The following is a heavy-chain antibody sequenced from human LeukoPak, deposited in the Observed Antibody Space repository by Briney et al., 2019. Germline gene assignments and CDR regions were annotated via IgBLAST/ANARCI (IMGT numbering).Heavy chain of an antibody. V-gene: IGHV4-59*01. D-gene: IGHD5-24*01. CDR2: IYYSGST. Sequence: PSETLSLTCTVSGDSISSYYWSWIRQPPGKGLEWIGYIYYSGSTNYNPSLKSRVTISVDTSKNQFSLKLSSVTAADTAVYYCARTVEMATIRDWGQGTLVTVSS. CDR3: ARTVEMATIRD. J-gene: IGHJ4*02. CDR1: GDSISSYY.